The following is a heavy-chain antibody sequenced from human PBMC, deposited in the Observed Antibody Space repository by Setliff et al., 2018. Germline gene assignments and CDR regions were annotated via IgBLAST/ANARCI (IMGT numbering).Heavy chain of an antibody. D-gene: IGHD1-26*01. J-gene: IGHJ3*02. CDR3: ARDASASDGRNAFDI. V-gene: IGHV4-39*07. CDR2: IYFGGNT. Sequence: SETLSLTCTVPGGSISDNGYFWGWVRQPPGKGLEWIGNIYFGGNTYFNPSFKSRVTMSIDTSNSQFSLKLSSVTAADTAIYYCARDASASDGRNAFDIWGQGTMVTVSS. CDR1: GGSISDNGYF.